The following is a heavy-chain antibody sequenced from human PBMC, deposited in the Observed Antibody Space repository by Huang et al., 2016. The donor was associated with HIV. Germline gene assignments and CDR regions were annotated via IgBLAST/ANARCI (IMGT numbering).Heavy chain of an antibody. J-gene: IGHJ5*02. CDR2: IYSGVRT. V-gene: IGHV3-53*02. Sequence: EVQLVETGGGLIQPGGSLRLSCAASGFTVSSNYMSWVRQAPGKGLECVAVIYSGVRTYYADSVKGRFTISRDNSKNTLYLQMNSLRAEDTAVYYCARGMVRGVTLNWFDPWGQGTLVTVSS. CDR1: GFTVSSNY. CDR3: ARGMVRGVTLNWFDP. D-gene: IGHD3-10*01.